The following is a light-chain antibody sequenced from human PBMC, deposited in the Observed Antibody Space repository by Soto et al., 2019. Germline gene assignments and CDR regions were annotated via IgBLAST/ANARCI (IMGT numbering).Light chain of an antibody. CDR1: ALPKKY. Sequence: SYELTQPPSVSVSPGQTARITCSGAALPKKYAYWYQQKSGQAPVLVIYEDSKRPSGIPERFSGSSSGTMATLTISGAQVEDEADYYCYSTDSSGNHSWEVFGGGTQLTVL. CDR3: YSTDSSGNHSWEV. J-gene: IGLJ2*01. V-gene: IGLV3-10*01. CDR2: EDS.